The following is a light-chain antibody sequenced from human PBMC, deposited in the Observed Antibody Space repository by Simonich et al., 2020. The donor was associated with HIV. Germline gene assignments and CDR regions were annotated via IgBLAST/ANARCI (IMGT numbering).Light chain of an antibody. J-gene: IGLJ2*01. V-gene: IGLV9-49*01. CDR3: GADHGSGSHFVSNWI. CDR1: SAYIHYK. Sequence: QPVLTQPPSASASLRASVTLTCTLSSAYIHYKVDWYQQKPGKGPRFVMRVGTGGMVGDKGDGIPDRFSVLASGLSQYLSIKNIQEEDESDYHCGADHGSGSHFVSNWIFGGGTKLTVL. CDR2: VGTGGMVG.